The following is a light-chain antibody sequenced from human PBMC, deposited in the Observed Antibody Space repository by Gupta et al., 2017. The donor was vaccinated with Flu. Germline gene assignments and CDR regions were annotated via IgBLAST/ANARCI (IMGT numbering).Light chain of an antibody. J-gene: IGKJ3*01. CDR1: QSVGSSH. Sequence: GTLSLSPGERATLSCRASQSVGSSHLTWYQQKPGQAPRLLISGASSRATGIPDRFSGSGSGTDFTLTINRLEPEDFAVYYCQQDSSTVFTFGPGTTVEMK. CDR2: GAS. CDR3: QQDSSTVFT. V-gene: IGKV3-20*01.